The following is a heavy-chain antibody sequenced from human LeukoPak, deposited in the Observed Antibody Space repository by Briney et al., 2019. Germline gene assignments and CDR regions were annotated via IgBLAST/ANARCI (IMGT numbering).Heavy chain of an antibody. Sequence: GASVKVSCKASGYTFTSYGISWVRQAPGQGLEWMGGIIPIFGTANYAQKFQGRVTITADESTSTAYMELSSLRSEDTAVYYCARDRGHIVVVPAAPVWFDPWGQGTLVTVSS. CDR3: ARDRGHIVVVPAAPVWFDP. D-gene: IGHD2-2*01. CDR2: IIPIFGTA. CDR1: GYTFTSYG. J-gene: IGHJ5*02. V-gene: IGHV1-69*13.